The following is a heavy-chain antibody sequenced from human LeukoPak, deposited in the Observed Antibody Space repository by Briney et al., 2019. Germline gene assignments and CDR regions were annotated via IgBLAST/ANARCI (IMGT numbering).Heavy chain of an antibody. Sequence: SETLSLTCTVSGGSISSYYWSWIRQSPGKGLEWIGYIYYSGSTNYNPSLKSRVTISVDTSKNQFSLKLSSVTAADTAVYYCAREGTLIAAGGFDYWGQGTLVTVSS. V-gene: IGHV4-59*01. CDR3: AREGTLIAAGGFDY. D-gene: IGHD6-13*01. CDR1: GGSISSYY. J-gene: IGHJ4*02. CDR2: IYYSGST.